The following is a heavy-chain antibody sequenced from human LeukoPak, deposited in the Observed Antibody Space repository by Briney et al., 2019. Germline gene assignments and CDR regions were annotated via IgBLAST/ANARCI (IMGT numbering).Heavy chain of an antibody. V-gene: IGHV2-70*04. CDR2: IEWDDDK. J-gene: IGHJ4*02. CDR3: ARSPTKYCSGGSCYGAFDY. CDR1: GFSLSTSGMR. D-gene: IGHD2-15*01. Sequence: SGPTLVNPTQTLTLTCTFSGFSLSTSGMRVSWIRQPPGKALEWLARIEWDDDKFYSTSLKTRLTIPKDTSKNQVVLTMTNMDPVDTATYYCARSPTKYCSGGSCYGAFDYWGQGTLVTVSS.